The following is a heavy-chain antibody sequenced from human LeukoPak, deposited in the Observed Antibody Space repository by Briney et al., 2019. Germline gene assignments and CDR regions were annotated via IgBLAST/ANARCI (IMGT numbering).Heavy chain of an antibody. V-gene: IGHV3-7*01. CDR2: IKEDGSVK. CDR3: ARCGYSSSSTDY. D-gene: IGHD4-11*01. Sequence: GGSLRLSCAASGFTFSRYWMSWVRQAPGKGLEWGANIKEDGSVKYYSDSMNGRFTSSRDNAKDSVYLQMCNPRVEDTAMYCGARCGYSSSSTDYWGVGTLVTVSS. CDR1: GFTFSRYW. J-gene: IGHJ4*02.